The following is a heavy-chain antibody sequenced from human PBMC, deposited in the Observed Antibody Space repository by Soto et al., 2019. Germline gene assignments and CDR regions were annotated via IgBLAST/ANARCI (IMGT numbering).Heavy chain of an antibody. D-gene: IGHD6-19*01. Sequence: QVQLVESGGGVVQPGRSLRLSCAASGFTFSSYGMHWVRQAPGKGLEWVAVISHDGSNKYFADSVKGRFTISRDNSQNALYMQMHRLRAEDTAVYYCANHLLAVAGYFHGMDVWGQGTTVTVSS. CDR3: ANHLLAVAGYFHGMDV. J-gene: IGHJ6*02. CDR1: GFTFSSYG. V-gene: IGHV3-30*18. CDR2: ISHDGSNK.